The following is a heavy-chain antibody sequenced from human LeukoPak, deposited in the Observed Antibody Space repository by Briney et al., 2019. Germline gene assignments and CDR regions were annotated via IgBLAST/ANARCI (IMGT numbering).Heavy chain of an antibody. CDR3: ARAPPSTSSPFDY. Sequence: SETLSLTCTVSGGSISSHYWSWIRQPAGKGLEWIGRIYTSGSTNYNPSLKSRVTMSVDASKNQFSLKLSSVTAADTAVYYCARAPPSTSSPFDYWGQGTLVTVSS. CDR2: IYTSGST. D-gene: IGHD2-2*01. J-gene: IGHJ4*02. V-gene: IGHV4-4*07. CDR1: GGSISSHY.